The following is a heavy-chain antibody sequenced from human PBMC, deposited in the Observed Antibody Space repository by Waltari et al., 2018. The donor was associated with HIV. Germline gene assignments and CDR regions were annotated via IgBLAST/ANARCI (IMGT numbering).Heavy chain of an antibody. CDR3: VRGVYCGGACYSGADY. D-gene: IGHD2-21*02. CDR1: GGSLSSGMYY. J-gene: IGHJ4*02. Sequence: QVQLQESGPGLVKPSQTLSLTCTVSGGSLSSGMYYWTWIRQRPGMGLEWIGYIPLNGNTFYNPSLRSRIVMLLDTSKNQFSLKLTSVTVADTAVYYCVRGVYCGGACYSGADYWGQGTLVTVSS. CDR2: IPLNGNT. V-gene: IGHV4-31*03.